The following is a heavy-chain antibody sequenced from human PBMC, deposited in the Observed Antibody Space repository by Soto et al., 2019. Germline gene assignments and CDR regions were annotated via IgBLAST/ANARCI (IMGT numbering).Heavy chain of an antibody. J-gene: IGHJ4*02. D-gene: IGHD3-22*01. CDR3: AREDYYDSSGYFDY. Sequence: EVQLVESGGGLIQPGGSLRLSCAASGFTVSSNYMSWVRQAPGKGLEWVSVIYSGGSTYYADSVKGRFTISRDNSKNTLYLQMNSLRAEDTAVYYCAREDYYDSSGYFDYWGQGTLATVSS. V-gene: IGHV3-53*01. CDR2: IYSGGST. CDR1: GFTVSSNY.